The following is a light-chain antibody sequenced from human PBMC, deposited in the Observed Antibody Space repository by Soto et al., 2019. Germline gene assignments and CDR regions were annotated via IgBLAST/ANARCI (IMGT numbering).Light chain of an antibody. CDR1: SSDVGGYNY. Sequence: QSALTQPRSVSGSPGQSVTISCTGTSSDVGGYNYVSWYQQHPNKAPKLIIYDVSKRPSGVPDRFSGSKSGNTASLTISGLQAEDEADYYCCSYTGRSTYVFGTGTKLTVL. CDR3: CSYTGRSTYV. CDR2: DVS. J-gene: IGLJ1*01. V-gene: IGLV2-11*01.